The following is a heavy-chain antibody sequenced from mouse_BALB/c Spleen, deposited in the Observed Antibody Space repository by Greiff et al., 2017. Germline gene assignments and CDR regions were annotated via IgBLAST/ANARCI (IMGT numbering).Heavy chain of an antibody. CDR1: GYSITSDYA. D-gene: IGHD1-1*01. J-gene: IGHJ4*01. CDR2: ISYSGST. Sequence: EVKLQESGPGLVKPSQSLSLTCTVTGYSITSDYAWNWIRQFPGNKLEWMGYISYSGSTSYNPSLKSRISITRDTSKNQFFLQLNSVTTEDTATYYCARNYGSSYDYAMDYWGQGTSVTVSS. V-gene: IGHV3-2*02. CDR3: ARNYGSSYDYAMDY.